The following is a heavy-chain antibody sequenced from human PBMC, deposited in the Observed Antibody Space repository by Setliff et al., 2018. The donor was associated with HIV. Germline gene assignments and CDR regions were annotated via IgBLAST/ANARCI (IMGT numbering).Heavy chain of an antibody. Sequence: ASVKVSCKTSGYIFIRYYIFWVRQAPGQGLEWMGNINPHTGVTKYAQKFQGRVTMTGDTSTNTLYMELSSLRSEDTAVYYCARGWEGGMDYWGQGTLVTVSS. J-gene: IGHJ4*02. CDR3: ARGWEGGMDY. CDR2: INPHTGVT. CDR1: GYIFIRYY. D-gene: IGHD1-26*01. V-gene: IGHV1-46*01.